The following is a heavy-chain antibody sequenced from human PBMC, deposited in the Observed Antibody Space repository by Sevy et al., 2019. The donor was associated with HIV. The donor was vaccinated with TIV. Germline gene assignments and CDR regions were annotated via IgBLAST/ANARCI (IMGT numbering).Heavy chain of an antibody. CDR2: IKQDGSEK. V-gene: IGHV3-7*01. Sequence: GGSLRLSCAASGFTFRSFWMSWVRQAPGKGLEWVANIKQDGSEKYYGDSVKGRFTISRDNAKNSLYLQMNSLRAEDTAVYYCARDKGDSSSESDYYYSGMDVWGQGTTVTVSS. D-gene: IGHD6-6*01. CDR1: GFTFRSFW. J-gene: IGHJ6*02. CDR3: ARDKGDSSSESDYYYSGMDV.